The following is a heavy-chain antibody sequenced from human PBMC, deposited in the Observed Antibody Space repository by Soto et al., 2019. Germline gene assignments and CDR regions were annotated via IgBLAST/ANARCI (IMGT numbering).Heavy chain of an antibody. CDR3: ARAYGAGSFAF. Sequence: QVQLVQSGAEVKKPGASVKVSCTGSGYTFRSYDIHWARQATGQGLEWMGWVNPNTGNTGYAQKFQGRVTMTRDMAKSSAYMEVNSPTSDDTTIYYCARAYGAGSFAFWGQGARVCVS. V-gene: IGHV1-8*01. CDR2: VNPNTGNT. D-gene: IGHD3-10*01. J-gene: IGHJ4*02. CDR1: GYTFRSYD.